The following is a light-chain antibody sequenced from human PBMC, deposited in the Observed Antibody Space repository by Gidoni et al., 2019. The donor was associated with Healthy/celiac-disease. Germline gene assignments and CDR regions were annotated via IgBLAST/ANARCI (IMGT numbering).Light chain of an antibody. V-gene: IGKV3-20*01. J-gene: IGKJ4*01. CDR2: GAS. CDR3: QQYGRSPLT. CDR1: QSVSNSY. Sequence: EIVLTQSPGTLSLSPGERATLSCRASQSVSNSYLDWFQQKPGQAPRLLIYGASSRATGIPDRFSGSGSGTDFTLTISRLEPEDFAVYYCQQYGRSPLTFGGGTKVEIK.